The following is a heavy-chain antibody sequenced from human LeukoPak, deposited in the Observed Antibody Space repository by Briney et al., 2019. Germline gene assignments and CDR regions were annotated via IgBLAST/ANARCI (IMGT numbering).Heavy chain of an antibody. CDR3: ASPDLAARQIGFDP. Sequence: ASVKVSCKAAVYTFTSYGISWVRQAPGQGLEWMGWMNPNSGNTGYAQKFQGRVTMTRNTSISTAYMELSSLRSEDTAVYYRASPDLAARQIGFDPWGQGTLVTVSS. CDR2: MNPNSGNT. J-gene: IGHJ5*02. V-gene: IGHV1-8*02. CDR1: VYTFTSYG. D-gene: IGHD6-6*01.